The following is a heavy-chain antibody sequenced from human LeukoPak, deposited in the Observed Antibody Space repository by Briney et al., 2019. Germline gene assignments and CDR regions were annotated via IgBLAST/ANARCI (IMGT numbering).Heavy chain of an antibody. CDR2: ISAHKGNT. V-gene: IGHV1-18*01. CDR3: ARATSSSWYGY. CDR1: GYIFTNYG. J-gene: IGHJ4*02. Sequence: ASVKVSCKTSGYIFTNYGFSWVRQAPGQGLEWMGWISAHKGNTNYAQKFQGRFTMTTGTSTSTAYMELRGLRSDDTAVYYCARATSSSWYGYWGQGTLVTVSS. D-gene: IGHD6-13*01.